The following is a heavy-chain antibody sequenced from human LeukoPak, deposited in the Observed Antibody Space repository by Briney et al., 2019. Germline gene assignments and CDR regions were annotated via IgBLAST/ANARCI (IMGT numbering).Heavy chain of an antibody. CDR2: ISAYNGNT. CDR1: GYTFTSYG. CDR3: ARDDRTGYSSSWYVVSWFDP. Sequence: ASVKVSCEASGYTFTSYGISWVRQAPGQGLEWMGWISAYNGNTNYAQKLQGRVTMTTDTSTSTAYMELRSLRSDDTAVYYCARDDRTGYSSSWYVVSWFDPWGQGTLVTVSS. V-gene: IGHV1-18*01. J-gene: IGHJ5*02. D-gene: IGHD6-13*01.